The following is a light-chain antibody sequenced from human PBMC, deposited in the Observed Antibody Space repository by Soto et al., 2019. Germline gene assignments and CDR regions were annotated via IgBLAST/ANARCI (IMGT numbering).Light chain of an antibody. Sequence: DIPLTQSPSFLSASVGDRVTITCRASQGISSYLAWYQQKPGKAPKLLIYAASTLQSGVPSRFSGSGSGTEFTRTISSLQPEDFATYYCQQPNGLTFGGGTKVEIK. CDR2: AAS. V-gene: IGKV1-9*01. J-gene: IGKJ4*01. CDR3: QQPNGLT. CDR1: QGISSY.